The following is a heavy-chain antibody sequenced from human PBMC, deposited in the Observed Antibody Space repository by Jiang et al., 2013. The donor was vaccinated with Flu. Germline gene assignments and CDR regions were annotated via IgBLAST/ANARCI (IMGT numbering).Heavy chain of an antibody. CDR3: ARDRGPTGTPRN. CDR1: GFNVFSDY. V-gene: IGHV3-53*01. D-gene: IGHD1-14*01. CDR2: IYSGGDT. J-gene: IGHJ4*02. Sequence: GGLIQPGGSLRLSCAASGFNVFSDYMNWVRQAPGKGLERVSVIYSGGDTYYADSVKGRFTISRDISRNTLHLQMNSLRVEDTAVYYCARDRGPTGTPRNWGQGTLVTVSP.